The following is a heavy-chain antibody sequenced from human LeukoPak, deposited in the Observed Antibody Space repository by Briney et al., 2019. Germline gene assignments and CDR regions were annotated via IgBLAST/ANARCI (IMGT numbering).Heavy chain of an antibody. CDR1: GFTFSSYA. J-gene: IGHJ4*02. V-gene: IGHV3-30-3*01. CDR3: ASLYCSSTSCIDY. D-gene: IGHD2-2*01. Sequence: PGGSLRLSCAASGFTFSSYAMHWVRQAPGKGLEWVAVISYDGSNKYYADSVKGRFTISRDNSKNTLYLQMNSLRAEDTAVYYCASLYCSSTSCIDYWGQGTLVTVSS. CDR2: ISYDGSNK.